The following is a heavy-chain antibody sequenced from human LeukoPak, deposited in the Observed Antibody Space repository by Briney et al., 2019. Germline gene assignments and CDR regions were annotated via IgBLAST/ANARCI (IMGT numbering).Heavy chain of an antibody. V-gene: IGHV1-69*13. CDR3: ARDSWTVTLDY. CDR2: IIPIFGTA. CDR1: GGTFSSYA. Sequence: SVKVSCKASGGTFSSYAISWVRQAPGQGLEWMGGIIPIFGTANYAQKFQGRVTITADESTSTAYMELSSLRSDDTAVYYCARDSWTVTLDYWGQGTLVTVSS. J-gene: IGHJ4*02. D-gene: IGHD4-17*01.